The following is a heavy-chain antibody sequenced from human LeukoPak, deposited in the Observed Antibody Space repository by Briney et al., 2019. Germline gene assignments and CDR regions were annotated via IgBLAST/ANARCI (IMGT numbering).Heavy chain of an antibody. V-gene: IGHV3-30*01. CDR3: ARGGDVVVPAATLSDY. CDR2: ISYDGSNK. CDR1: GFTFSSYA. J-gene: IGHJ4*02. D-gene: IGHD2-2*01. Sequence: GGSLRLSCAASGFTFSSYAMHWVRQAPGKGLEWVAVISYDGSNKYYADSVKGRFTISRDNSKNTLYLQMNSLRAEDTAVYYCARGGDVVVPAATLSDYWGQGTLVTVSS.